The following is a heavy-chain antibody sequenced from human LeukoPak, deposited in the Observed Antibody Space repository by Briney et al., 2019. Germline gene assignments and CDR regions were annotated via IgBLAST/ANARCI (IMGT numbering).Heavy chain of an antibody. CDR2: IGDGGGST. D-gene: IGHD2-21*01. CDR1: GFPVSSYD. J-gene: IGHJ2*01. V-gene: IGHV3-23*01. CDR3: AKAIPYWYFDL. Sequence: GGSLRLSCAASGFPVSSYDMTWVRQAPGKGLEWVSSIGDGGGSTYADSVKGRFAISRDSSKNTLYLQMNSLRAEDTAIYYCAKAIPYWYFDLWGRGTLVTVSS.